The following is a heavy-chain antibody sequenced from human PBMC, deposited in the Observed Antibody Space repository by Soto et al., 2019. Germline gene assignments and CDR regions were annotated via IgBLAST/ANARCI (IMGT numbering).Heavy chain of an antibody. CDR2: ISGYNGNT. Sequence: ASVKVSCKASGYTFRSYGISWVRQAPGQGLEWMGWISGYNGNTHHSQKFQGKVTMTTDTSTSTAYMELRNLRSDDTAVYYCAKADSNYAGRFSYYYMDVWGTGTMVTVSS. D-gene: IGHD4-4*01. J-gene: IGHJ6*03. CDR1: GYTFRSYG. V-gene: IGHV1-18*01. CDR3: AKADSNYAGRFSYYYMDV.